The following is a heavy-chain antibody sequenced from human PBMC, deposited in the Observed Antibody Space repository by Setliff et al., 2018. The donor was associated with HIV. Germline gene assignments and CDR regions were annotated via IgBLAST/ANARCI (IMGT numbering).Heavy chain of an antibody. Sequence: PSETLSLTCTVSGGPRGFITRYYWSWLRQSPGRGLEWIGYTYNTGSTNYRPSLKSRLTISLDTSKNQFSLTLTSVTAADTAVYYCATGLTFPSVFDVWGQGTVVTVSS. D-gene: IGHD1-1*01. V-gene: IGHV4-59*01. CDR2: TYNTGST. CDR1: GGPRGFITRYY. J-gene: IGHJ3*01. CDR3: ATGLTFPSVFDV.